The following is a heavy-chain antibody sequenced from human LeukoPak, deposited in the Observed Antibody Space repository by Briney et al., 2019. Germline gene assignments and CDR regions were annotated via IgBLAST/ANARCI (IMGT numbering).Heavy chain of an antibody. CDR1: GFTVSSNY. CDR2: FFSGGTT. Sequence: GGSLRLSCVASGFTVSSNYMSWVRQPPGKGLEWVSVFFSGGTTYYIDPVKGRFTISRDNSRNTVYLQMNSLRGEDTGVYYCVRKFPSPVYGMDVWGQGTLVTVSS. CDR3: VRKFPSPVYGMDV. V-gene: IGHV3-66*01. D-gene: IGHD2-21*01. J-gene: IGHJ6*02.